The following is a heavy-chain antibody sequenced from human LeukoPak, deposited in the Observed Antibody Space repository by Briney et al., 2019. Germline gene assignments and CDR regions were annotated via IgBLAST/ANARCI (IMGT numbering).Heavy chain of an antibody. Sequence: SETLSLTCTVSGGSISSYYWSWIRQPPGKGLEWIGYIYYSGSTNYNPSLKSRVTISADTSKNQFSLKLSSVTAADTAVYYCASRPQGPYCSGGTCYDYYYGMDVWGQGTTVTVSS. CDR2: IYYSGST. V-gene: IGHV4-59*12. J-gene: IGHJ6*02. D-gene: IGHD2-15*01. CDR1: GGSISSYY. CDR3: ASRPQGPYCSGGTCYDYYYGMDV.